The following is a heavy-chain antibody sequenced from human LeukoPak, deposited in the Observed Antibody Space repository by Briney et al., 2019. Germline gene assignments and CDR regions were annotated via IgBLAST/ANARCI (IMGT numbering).Heavy chain of an antibody. D-gene: IGHD6-6*01. CDR1: GYTFTGYY. CDR2: INPNSGGT. Sequence: ASVKASCKASGYTFTGYYMHWVRQAPGQGLEWMGWINPNSGGTNYAQKFQGRVTMTRDTSISTAYMELSRLRSDDTAVYYCARRSSIAARPTKLYYFDYWGQGTLVTVSS. CDR3: ARRSSIAARPTKLYYFDY. V-gene: IGHV1-2*02. J-gene: IGHJ4*02.